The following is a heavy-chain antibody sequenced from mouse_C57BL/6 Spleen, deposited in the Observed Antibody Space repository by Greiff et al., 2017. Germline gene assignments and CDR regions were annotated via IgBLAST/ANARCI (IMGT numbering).Heavy chain of an antibody. CDR1: GYTFTSYW. J-gene: IGHJ3*01. CDR3: ARGNGNSLFAY. D-gene: IGHD2-1*01. V-gene: IGHV1-52*01. CDR2: IDPSDSET. Sequence: VQLQQSGAELVRPGSSVKLSCKASGYTFTSYWMHWVKQRPIQGLEWIGNIDPSDSETHYNQKFKDKATLTVDKSSSTAYMQLSSLTSEDSAVYYCARGNGNSLFAYWGQGTLVTVSA.